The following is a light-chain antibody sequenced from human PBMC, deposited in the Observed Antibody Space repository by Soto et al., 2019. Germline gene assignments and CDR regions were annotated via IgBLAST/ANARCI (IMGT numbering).Light chain of an antibody. CDR2: DAS. J-gene: IGKJ2*01. CDR3: QQYNSSSYT. Sequence: DIQMTQSPSTLSASVGDRVTITCRASQSISSWLAWYQQKPGKAPKLLIYDASSLESGVPSRFSGSGSGTEFPLTISSLQHDDVATYYCQQYNSSSYTFGQGTKLEIK. V-gene: IGKV1-5*01. CDR1: QSISSW.